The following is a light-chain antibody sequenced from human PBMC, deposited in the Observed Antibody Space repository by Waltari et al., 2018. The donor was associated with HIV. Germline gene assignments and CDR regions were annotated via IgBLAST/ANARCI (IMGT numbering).Light chain of an antibody. J-gene: IGLJ2*01. V-gene: IGLV2-14*02. CDR1: SSDLGSFNR. Sequence: QSALTQPASVSGSPGQSITISCTGTSSDLGSFNRVSWYQQHPGKLPKLIIHEVSNLPSCISDRFSGSKSGNTASLTISGLQADDEALFYCSSYASTSTPVLFGGGTQLTVL. CDR3: SSYASTSTPVL. CDR2: EVS.